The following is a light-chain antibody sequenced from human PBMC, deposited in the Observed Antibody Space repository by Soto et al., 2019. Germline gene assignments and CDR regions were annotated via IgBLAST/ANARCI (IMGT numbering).Light chain of an antibody. V-gene: IGKV1-39*01. J-gene: IGKJ1*01. CDR3: QHSYRTPRT. CDR2: AAS. CDR1: QSISSY. Sequence: DIQMTQSPSSLSASVGDRVTITGRASQSISSYLNWYQQKPGKAPKPLIYAASSLQSGVPSRFSGSGSGTAFTLTISSLQPEDSASYYCQHSYRTPRTFGQGTKVDIK.